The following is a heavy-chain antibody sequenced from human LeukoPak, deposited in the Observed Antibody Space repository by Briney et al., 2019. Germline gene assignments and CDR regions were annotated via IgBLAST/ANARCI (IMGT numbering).Heavy chain of an antibody. V-gene: IGHV3-66*01. J-gene: IGHJ6*02. D-gene: IGHD6-6*01. CDR1: GFTFSDYY. CDR2: IYSGGST. Sequence: PGGSLRLSCAASGFTFSDYYMSWVRQAPGKGLEWVSVIYSGGSTYYADSVKGRFTISRDNSKNTLYLQMNSLRAEDTAVYYCARDLGSSSLYYYYGMDVWGQGTTVTVSS. CDR3: ARDLGSSSLYYYYGMDV.